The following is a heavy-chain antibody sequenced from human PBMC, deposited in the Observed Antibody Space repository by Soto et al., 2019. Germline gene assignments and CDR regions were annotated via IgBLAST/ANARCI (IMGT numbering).Heavy chain of an antibody. D-gene: IGHD3-10*01. CDR1: GFTFSSYA. CDR2: ISGSGGST. Sequence: PGGSLRLSCAASGFTFSSYAMSWVRQAPGKGLEWVSAISGSGGSTYYADSVKGRFTISRDNSKNTLYLQMNSLRAEDTAVYYCAKGRHGPGDYYYYGMDVWGQGTTVTVSS. CDR3: AKGRHGPGDYYYYGMDV. J-gene: IGHJ6*02. V-gene: IGHV3-23*01.